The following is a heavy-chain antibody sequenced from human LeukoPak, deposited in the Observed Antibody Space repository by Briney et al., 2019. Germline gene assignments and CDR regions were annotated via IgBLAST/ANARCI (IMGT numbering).Heavy chain of an antibody. V-gene: IGHV3-13*04. Sequence: GGSLRLSCAASGFTFSSYDMHWVRQATGKGLEWVSTIGSAGDTYYPGSVKGRFTISRENAKNSLYLQMNSLRAGDTAVYYCARGPGSAVTISAFDIWGQGTMVTVSS. J-gene: IGHJ3*02. CDR2: IGSAGDT. CDR1: GFTFSSYD. D-gene: IGHD4-17*01. CDR3: ARGPGSAVTISAFDI.